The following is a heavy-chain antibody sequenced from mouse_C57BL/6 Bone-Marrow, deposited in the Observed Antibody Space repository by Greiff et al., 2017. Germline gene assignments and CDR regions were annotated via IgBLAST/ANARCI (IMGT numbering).Heavy chain of an antibody. V-gene: IGHV1-55*01. J-gene: IGHJ1*03. Sequence: VQLQQPGAELVKPGASVKMSCKASGYTFTSYWITWVKQRPGQGLEWIGDIYPGSGSTNYNEKFKSKATLTVDTSSSTAYMQLSSLTSEDSAVYYCARQGYYGSSGYWYFDVWGTGTTVTVSS. CDR1: GYTFTSYW. D-gene: IGHD1-1*01. CDR2: IYPGSGST. CDR3: ARQGYYGSSGYWYFDV.